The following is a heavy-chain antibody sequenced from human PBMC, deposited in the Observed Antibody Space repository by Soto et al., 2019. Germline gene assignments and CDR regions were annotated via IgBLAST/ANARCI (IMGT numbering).Heavy chain of an antibody. V-gene: IGHV4-31*03. D-gene: IGHD6-6*01. CDR3: ARGLSSSCVFGHWFDT. Sequence: SETLSLTCIVSGGSISSGGYYWSWIRQHPGKGLEWIGYIYYSGSTYYNPSLKSRVTISVDTSKNQFSLKLSSVTAADTAVYYCARGLSSSCVFGHWFDTWGQGTLVTVSS. CDR1: GGSISSGGYY. CDR2: IYYSGST. J-gene: IGHJ5*02.